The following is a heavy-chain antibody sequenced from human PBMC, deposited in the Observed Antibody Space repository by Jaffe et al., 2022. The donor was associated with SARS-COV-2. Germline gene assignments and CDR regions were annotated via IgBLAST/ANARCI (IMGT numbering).Heavy chain of an antibody. D-gene: IGHD6-19*01. J-gene: IGHJ4*02. Sequence: VQLVESGGGLVQPGGSLRLSCAASGFTFRSFAMNWVRQAPGKGLEWVSAISTSGGTTFYADSVRGRFTISRDNSENTLYLQMNGLKAEDTAVYYCAKRDSGWYRAHFDYWGQGTLVTVSS. CDR3: AKRDSGWYRAHFDY. CDR2: ISTSGGTT. CDR1: GFTFRSFA. V-gene: IGHV3-23*04.